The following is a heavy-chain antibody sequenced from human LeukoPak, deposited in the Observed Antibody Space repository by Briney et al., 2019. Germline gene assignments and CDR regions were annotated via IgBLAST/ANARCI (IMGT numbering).Heavy chain of an antibody. CDR1: GFTFSNYA. CDR2: ISGSGGST. D-gene: IGHD1-26*01. J-gene: IGHJ4*02. V-gene: IGHV3-23*01. CDR3: ARDRIVGATPYDY. Sequence: PGGSLRLSCAASGFTFSNYATNWVRLAPGKGLEWVSGISGSGGSTYYADSVKGRFTISRDNSKNTLYLQMNSLRADDTAVYYCARDRIVGATPYDYWGQGSLVTVSS.